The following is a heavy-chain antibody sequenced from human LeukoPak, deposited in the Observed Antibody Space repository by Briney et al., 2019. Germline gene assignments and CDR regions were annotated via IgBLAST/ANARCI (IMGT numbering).Heavy chain of an antibody. V-gene: IGHV3-23*01. Sequence: GGSLRLSRVASGFTFKNYAMTWVRQAPGKGLEWVSGISGSGDTTYYADSGKGRFTISRDNSKNTLYLQMTNPRADDTAVYYCANAASDTMRGYWGQGTPVTVSS. CDR3: ANAASDTMRGY. J-gene: IGHJ4*02. CDR2: ISGSGDTT. D-gene: IGHD3-22*01. CDR1: GFTFKNYA.